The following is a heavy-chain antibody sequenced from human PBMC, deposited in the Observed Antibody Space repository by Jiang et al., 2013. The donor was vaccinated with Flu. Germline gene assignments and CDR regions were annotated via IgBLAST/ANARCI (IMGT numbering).Heavy chain of an antibody. D-gene: IGHD4-11*01. J-gene: IGHJ4*02. CDR3: ARHALSTVPFDY. Sequence: TRYSPSFQGQVTISADKSISTAYLQWSSLKASDTAMYYCARHALSTVPFDYWGQGTLVTVSS. V-gene: IGHV5-51*01. CDR2: T.